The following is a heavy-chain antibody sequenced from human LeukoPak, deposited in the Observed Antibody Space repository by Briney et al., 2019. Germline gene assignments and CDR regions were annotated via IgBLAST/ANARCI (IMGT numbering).Heavy chain of an antibody. CDR1: GGSFSGYY. J-gene: IGHJ5*02. CDR3: ARGSTSCPNWFDP. V-gene: IGHV4-34*01. Sequence: SETLSLTCAVYGGSFSGYYWSWIRQPPGKGLEWIGEINHSGSTNYNPSLKSRVTISVDTSKNQFSLKLSSVTAADTAVYYCARGSTSCPNWFDPRGQGTLVTVSS. CDR2: INHSGST. D-gene: IGHD2-2*01.